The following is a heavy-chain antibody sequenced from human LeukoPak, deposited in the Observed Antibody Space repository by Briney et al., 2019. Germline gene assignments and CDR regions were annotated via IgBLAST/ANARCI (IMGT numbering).Heavy chain of an antibody. J-gene: IGHJ4*02. CDR3: ATVPRNPRYFDY. D-gene: IGHD1-14*01. CDR1: GYTLTELS. CDR2: FDPEDGET. Sequence: ASVKVSCKVSGYTLTELSMHWVRQAPGKGLEWMGGFDPEDGETIYAQKFQGRVTMTEDTSTDTAYMELSSLRSEDTAVYYCATVPRNPRYFDYWGQGTLVTVSS. V-gene: IGHV1-24*01.